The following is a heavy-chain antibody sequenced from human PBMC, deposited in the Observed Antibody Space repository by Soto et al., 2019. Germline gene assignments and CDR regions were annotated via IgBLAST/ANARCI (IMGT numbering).Heavy chain of an antibody. Sequence: PSETLSLTCTVSGGSISSYYWTWIRQPAGKGLEWIGRIYSSGSANYNPSLRSRVTMSIDPSKNQFSLKLTSVAAADTAVYYCARDDCGDYGGDYYYYAMDVWGQGTTVTVSS. V-gene: IGHV4-4*07. CDR2: IYSSGSA. CDR1: GGSISSYY. D-gene: IGHD4-17*01. J-gene: IGHJ6*02. CDR3: ARDDCGDYGGDYYYYAMDV.